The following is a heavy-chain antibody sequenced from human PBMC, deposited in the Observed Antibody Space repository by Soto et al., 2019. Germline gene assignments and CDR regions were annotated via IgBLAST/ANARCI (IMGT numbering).Heavy chain of an antibody. Sequence: ASVKVSCKVSGYTLTELSMHWVRQAPGKGLEWMGGFDPEDGETIYAQKFQGRVTMTEDTSTGTAYMELSSLRSEDTAVYYCATSYGYSYGQTPFDYWGQGTLVTVSS. CDR2: FDPEDGET. D-gene: IGHD5-18*01. J-gene: IGHJ4*02. V-gene: IGHV1-24*01. CDR1: GYTLTELS. CDR3: ATSYGYSYGQTPFDY.